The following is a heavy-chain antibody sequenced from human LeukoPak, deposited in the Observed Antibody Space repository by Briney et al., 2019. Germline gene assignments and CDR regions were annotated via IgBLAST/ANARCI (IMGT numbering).Heavy chain of an antibody. J-gene: IGHJ5*02. V-gene: IGHV4-4*07. CDR2: IYTSGST. CDR1: GGSISSYY. Sequence: SETLSLTCTVSGGSISSYYWSWIRQPAGKGLEWIGRIYTSGSTNYNPSLRSRVTMSVDTSKNQFSLKLSSVTAADTAVYYCARDPVKGVSGPYNWFDPWGQGTLVTVSS. D-gene: IGHD3-10*01. CDR3: ARDPVKGVSGPYNWFDP.